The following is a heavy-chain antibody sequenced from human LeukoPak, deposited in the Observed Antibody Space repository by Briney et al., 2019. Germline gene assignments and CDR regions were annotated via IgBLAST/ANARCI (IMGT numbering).Heavy chain of an antibody. J-gene: IGHJ4*02. V-gene: IGHV3-7*03. CDR3: AREMESSSSSRSLAY. CDR1: GFTFSSYW. CDR2: IKQDGSEK. D-gene: IGHD6-6*01. Sequence: GGSLRLSCAASGFTFSSYWMSWVRQAPGRGLEWVANIKQDGSEKYYVDSVKGRFTISRDNAKNSLYLQMNSLRAEDTALYHCAREMESSSSSRSLAYWGQGTLVTVSS.